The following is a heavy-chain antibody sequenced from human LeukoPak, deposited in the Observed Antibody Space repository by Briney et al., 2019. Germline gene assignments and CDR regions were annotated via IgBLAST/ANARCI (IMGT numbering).Heavy chain of an antibody. J-gene: IGHJ6*03. V-gene: IGHV4-4*07. Sequence: SSETLSLTCTVSGGSISSYYWNWIRQPAGKGLEWIGRIYTSGSTNYNPSLKSRVTMSVDTSKNQFSLKLSSVTVADTAVYYCAREETSSSPDRYYYYYYMDVWGKGTTVTVSS. D-gene: IGHD6-6*01. CDR2: IYTSGST. CDR3: AREETSSSPDRYYYYYYMDV. CDR1: GGSISSYY.